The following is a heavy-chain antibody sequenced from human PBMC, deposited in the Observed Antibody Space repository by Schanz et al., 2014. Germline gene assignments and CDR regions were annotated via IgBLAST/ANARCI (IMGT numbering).Heavy chain of an antibody. CDR3: AKGKSEVRGIILDY. Sequence: QVQLAESGGGVVQPGRSLRLSCAASGFAFNNYGMHWVRQAPGKGLEWVAIIWYDGNNKKYADSVKGRFTISRDNSRNTLFLQMRNLRADDTALYYCAKGKSEVRGIILDYWGQGTMGVVSS. J-gene: IGHJ4*02. CDR1: GFAFNNYG. CDR2: IWYDGNNK. D-gene: IGHD3-10*01. V-gene: IGHV3-33*06.